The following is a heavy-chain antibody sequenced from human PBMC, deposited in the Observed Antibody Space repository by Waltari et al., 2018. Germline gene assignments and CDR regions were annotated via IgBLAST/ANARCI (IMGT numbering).Heavy chain of an antibody. CDR3: VRLEDCTGPGGNCYSGEIFAMDV. D-gene: IGHD2-15*01. V-gene: IGHV4-34*01. J-gene: IGHJ6*02. CDR2: INHAGNT. CDR1: GVSFRGYY. Sequence: QVQLHQWGAGRLQPSETLSLTCAVYGVSFRGYYWGWNRQTPGKGLEWIAEINHAGNTNYNPSLRSRVTLSEDASKNQFSLKLSSMTAADTAVYYCVRLEDCTGPGGNCYSGEIFAMDVWGQGTTVTVSS.